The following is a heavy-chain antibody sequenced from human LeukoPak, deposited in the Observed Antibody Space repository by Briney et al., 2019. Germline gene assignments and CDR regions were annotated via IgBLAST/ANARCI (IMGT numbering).Heavy chain of an antibody. CDR2: IYWDDDK. CDR1: GFSLNTSGVA. V-gene: IGHV2-5*02. CDR3: VHSEYAGGHSPDC. Sequence: SGPTLVNPTQTLTLTCTFSGFSLNTSGVAVGWIRQPPGKALESLSLIYWDDDKRYSPTLESRLTITKDTAKNQVFLTVTNMDPVDTATYYCVHSEYAGGHSPDCWGQGTLVTVSS. D-gene: IGHD2-8*02. J-gene: IGHJ4*02.